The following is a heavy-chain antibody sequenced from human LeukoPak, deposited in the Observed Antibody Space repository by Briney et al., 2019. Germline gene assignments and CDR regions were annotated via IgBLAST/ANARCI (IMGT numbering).Heavy chain of an antibody. D-gene: IGHD5-24*01. V-gene: IGHV1-46*01. CDR2: INPSGGST. CDR1: GYTFTSYY. J-gene: IGHJ3*02. Sequence: ASVKVSCKASGYTFTSYYMHWVRQAPGQGLEWMGIINPSGGSTSYAQKFQGRVTMTRDTSTSTVYMELSSLRSEDTAVYYCARDSGGRWLQRTKDRAFDIWGQGTMVTVSS. CDR3: ARDSGGRWLQRTKDRAFDI.